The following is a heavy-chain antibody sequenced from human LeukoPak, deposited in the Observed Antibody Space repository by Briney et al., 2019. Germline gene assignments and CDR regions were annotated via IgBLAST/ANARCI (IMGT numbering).Heavy chain of an antibody. Sequence: GASVKVSCKASGYSFTNFDINWVRPATGQGLAWMGWMNPNSGNKGYAQKFQGRVTMTMNISITTAYRELSSLRSEDTAVYYCARGPQWRGDYYYMDVWGRGTTVTVSS. CDR2: MNPNSGNK. J-gene: IGHJ6*03. V-gene: IGHV1-8*01. D-gene: IGHD6-19*01. CDR1: GYSFTNFD. CDR3: ARGPQWRGDYYYMDV.